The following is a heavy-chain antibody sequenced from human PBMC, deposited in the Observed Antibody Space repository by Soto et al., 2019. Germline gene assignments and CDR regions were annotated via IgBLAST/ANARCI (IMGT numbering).Heavy chain of an antibody. CDR2: IHSSGT. D-gene: IGHD6-13*01. V-gene: IGHV4-59*02. J-gene: IGHJ6*02. CDR1: GGSVSGNY. Sequence: PSETLSLTCSVSGGSVSGNYWTWIRQPPGKGLEWIGHIHSSGTTYRPSLKSRVTIAVDTSKNQFSLQLTSVTAADTAVYYCARGGSPAPKYYYYGVDVWGQGTMVTVSS. CDR3: ARGGSPAPKYYYYGVDV.